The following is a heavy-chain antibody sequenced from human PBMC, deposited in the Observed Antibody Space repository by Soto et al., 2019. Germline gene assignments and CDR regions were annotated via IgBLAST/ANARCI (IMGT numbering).Heavy chain of an antibody. CDR3: ARIAVLRDSDY. CDR1: GGTFSSYA. D-gene: IGHD6-19*01. J-gene: IGHJ4*02. V-gene: IGHV1-69*13. Sequence: GASVEVSCKASGGTFSSYAISWVRQAPGQGLEWMGGIIPIFGTANYAQKFQGRVTITADESTSTAYMELSSLRSEDTAVYSCARIAVLRDSDYWGQGTLVTVSS. CDR2: IIPIFGTA.